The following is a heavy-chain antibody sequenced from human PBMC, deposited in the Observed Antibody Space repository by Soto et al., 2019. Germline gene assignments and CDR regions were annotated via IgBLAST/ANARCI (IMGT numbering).Heavy chain of an antibody. CDR1: GYTFTSHS. CDR3: ARGNNSRAYLIDY. V-gene: IGHV1-3*01. J-gene: IGHJ4*02. Sequence: QVQLVQSGAEVKKPGASVKVSCKVSGYTFTSHSMHWVRQAPGQRLEWMGLINGDSGDTKNSQEFQGRITINRDTSANTAYMELSNLRSEDTAVYFCARGNNSRAYLIDYWGQGTLVTVSS. D-gene: IGHD3-16*01. CDR2: INGDSGDT.